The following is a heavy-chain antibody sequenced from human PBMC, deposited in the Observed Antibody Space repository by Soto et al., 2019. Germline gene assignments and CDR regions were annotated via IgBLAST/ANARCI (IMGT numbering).Heavy chain of an antibody. CDR2: VYYSGST. CDR3: ARQTDSYYTFDAFDI. J-gene: IGHJ3*02. V-gene: IGHV4-39*01. D-gene: IGHD3-22*01. CDR1: GGPISSGSYY. Sequence: SETLSLTCTVSGGPISSGSYYWDWIRQPPGKGLEWIGNVYYSGSTNYNPSLESRVTISVDTSKNQFSLKLSSVTAADTAVYYCARQTDSYYTFDAFDIWGQGTMVTVSS.